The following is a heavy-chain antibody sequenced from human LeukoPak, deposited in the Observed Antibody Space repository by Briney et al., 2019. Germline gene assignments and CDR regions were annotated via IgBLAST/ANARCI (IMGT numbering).Heavy chain of an antibody. J-gene: IGHJ4*02. CDR2: VYYSGTT. CDR3: ARDPGYCSGGSCYPLFDY. Sequence: PSETLSLTCTVSGGSITSYYWSWIRQPPGKGLEWIGYVYYSGTTTYSPSLKSRVTISIDTSKNQFSLELRSVTAADTAVYYCARDPGYCSGGSCYPLFDYWGQGTLVTVSS. CDR1: GGSITSYY. V-gene: IGHV4-59*01. D-gene: IGHD2-15*01.